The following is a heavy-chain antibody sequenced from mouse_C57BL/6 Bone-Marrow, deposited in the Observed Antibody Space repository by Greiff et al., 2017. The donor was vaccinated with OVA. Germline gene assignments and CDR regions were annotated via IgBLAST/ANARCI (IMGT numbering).Heavy chain of an antibody. CDR1: GYTFTSYW. D-gene: IGHD2-2*01. CDR2: IDPSDSDT. V-gene: IGHV1-50*01. J-gene: IGHJ4*01. CDR3: ARDGENGYPYYYAMDY. Sequence: QVQLQQPGAELVKPGASVKLSCKASGYTFTSYWMQWVKQRPGQGLEWIGKIDPSDSDTNYNQKFKGKATLTVDTSSSTAYMQLSSLTSEDSAVYYCARDGENGYPYYYAMDYWGQGTAVTVSS.